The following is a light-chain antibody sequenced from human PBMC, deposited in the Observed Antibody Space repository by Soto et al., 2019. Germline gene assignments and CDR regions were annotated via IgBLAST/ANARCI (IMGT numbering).Light chain of an antibody. CDR1: ERIYSVY. V-gene: IGKV3-20*01. CDR3: QQYGSSIT. J-gene: IGKJ5*01. Sequence: SPITLSLSRGERATLSCRPSERIYSVYLGWYQQKPGQAPRLLIYGTSSRATGTPDRFSGSGSGTDFTLTSGRLEHDDFAVYYCQQYGSSITFGQGTRLEIK. CDR2: GTS.